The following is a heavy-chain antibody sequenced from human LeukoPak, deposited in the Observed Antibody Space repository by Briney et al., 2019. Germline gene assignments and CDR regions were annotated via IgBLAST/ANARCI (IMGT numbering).Heavy chain of an antibody. D-gene: IGHD3-10*01. J-gene: IGHJ4*02. V-gene: IGHV1-18*01. Sequence: GASVKVSCKASGYTFTSYGISWGRQAPGQGLEWMGWISAYNGNTNYAQKLQGRVTMTTDTSTSTAYMELRSLRSDDTAVYYCARDLEGFGESINYFDYWGQGTLVTVSS. CDR3: ARDLEGFGESINYFDY. CDR2: ISAYNGNT. CDR1: GYTFTSYG.